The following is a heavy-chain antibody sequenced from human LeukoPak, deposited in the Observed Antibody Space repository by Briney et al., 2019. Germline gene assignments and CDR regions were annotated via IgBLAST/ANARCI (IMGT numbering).Heavy chain of an antibody. D-gene: IGHD1-26*01. V-gene: IGHV3-9*01. Sequence: PGGSLRLSCAASGFTFDDYAMHWVRQAPGKGLEWVSGISWNSGSIGYADSVKGRFTISRDNAKNSLYLQMNSLRAEGTALYYCAKDQGSGSYPLGDAFDIWGQGTMVTVSS. CDR1: GFTFDDYA. CDR3: AKDQGSGSYPLGDAFDI. J-gene: IGHJ3*02. CDR2: ISWNSGSI.